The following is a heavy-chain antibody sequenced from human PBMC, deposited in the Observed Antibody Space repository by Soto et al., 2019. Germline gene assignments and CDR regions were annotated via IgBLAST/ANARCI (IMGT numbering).Heavy chain of an antibody. D-gene: IGHD2-15*01. Sequence: ASEKVSCKASGYTFTSYGISWVRQAPGQGLEWMGWISAYNGNTNYAQKLQGRVTMTTDTSTSTAYMELRSLRSDDTAVYYCARVVRLPYCSGGSCPYYFDYWGQGTLVTSPQ. CDR1: GYTFTSYG. CDR2: ISAYNGNT. V-gene: IGHV1-18*04. J-gene: IGHJ4*02. CDR3: ARVVRLPYCSGGSCPYYFDY.